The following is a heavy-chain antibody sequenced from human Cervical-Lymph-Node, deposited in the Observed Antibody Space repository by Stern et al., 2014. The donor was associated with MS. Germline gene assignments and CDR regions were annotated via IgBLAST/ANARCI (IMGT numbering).Heavy chain of an antibody. CDR1: GFSFSDYW. J-gene: IGHJ4*02. CDR3: ARYTNTKVDY. V-gene: IGHV3-7*03. Sequence: EVQLVESGGGLVQPGGSLRLSCAASGFSFSDYWMSWVRQAPGKGLEWVANIKPDGSEKYYVDSVMGRFTISRDNAENSLYLQMSYLGVDDTALYYCARYTNTKVDYWGQGTLVTVSS. D-gene: IGHD2-2*02. CDR2: IKPDGSEK.